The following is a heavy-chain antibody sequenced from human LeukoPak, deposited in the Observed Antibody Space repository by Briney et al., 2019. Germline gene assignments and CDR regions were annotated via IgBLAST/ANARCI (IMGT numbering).Heavy chain of an antibody. CDR3: ARGGGYGFSYYYYYYMDV. V-gene: IGHV3-21*01. J-gene: IGHJ6*03. CDR2: ISSSSSYI. D-gene: IGHD5/OR15-5a*01. CDR1: GFTFSSYS. Sequence: GGSLRLSCAASGFTFSSYSMNWVRQAPGKGLEWVSSISSSSSYIYYADSVKGRFTISRDNAKNSLYLQMNSLRAEDTAVYYCARGGGYGFSYYYYYYMDVWGKGTTVTVSS.